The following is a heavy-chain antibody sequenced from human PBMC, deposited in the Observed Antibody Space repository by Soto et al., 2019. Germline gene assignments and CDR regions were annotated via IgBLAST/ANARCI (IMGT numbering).Heavy chain of an antibody. CDR2: IYYSGST. CDR1: GGSISSSSYY. V-gene: IGHV4-39*01. D-gene: IGHD6-13*01. Sequence: SETLSLTCTVSGGSISSSSYYWGWIRQPPGKGLEWIGSIYYSGSTYYNPSLKSRVTISVDTSKNQFSLKLSSVTAADTAVYYCARGGDIAAAIDYWGQGTLVTVSS. CDR3: ARGGDIAAAIDY. J-gene: IGHJ4*02.